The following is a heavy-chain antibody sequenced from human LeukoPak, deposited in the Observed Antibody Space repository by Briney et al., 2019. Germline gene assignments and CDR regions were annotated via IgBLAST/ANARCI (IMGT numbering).Heavy chain of an antibody. J-gene: IGHJ4*02. D-gene: IGHD1-26*01. CDR2: IRDDGGEI. Sequence: PGGSLRLSCEASGFTFSSYWMSWVRQAPGKGLEWVANIRDDGGEIYCVDSVKGRFTISRDNAKSSLFLQMNSLRAEDAAVYYCARDKPRGSYYGSIFDSWGQGTLVTVSS. V-gene: IGHV3-7*01. CDR1: GFTFSSYW. CDR3: ARDKPRGSYYGSIFDS.